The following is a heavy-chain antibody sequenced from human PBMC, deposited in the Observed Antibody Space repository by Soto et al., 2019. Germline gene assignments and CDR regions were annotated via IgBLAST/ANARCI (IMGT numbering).Heavy chain of an antibody. CDR3: AKEGGNHYYYYAMDV. V-gene: IGHV6-1*01. Sequence: SQTLSLTCAISGDSVSSNSSAWSWIRQSPSRGLEWLGRTFYRSKWYNDYAVSVKGRITINPDTSKNQFSLQLNSVTPEDTAVYYCAKEGGNHYYYYAMDVWGQGTTVTVSS. J-gene: IGHJ6*02. D-gene: IGHD1-26*01. CDR2: TFYRSKWYN. CDR1: GDSVSSNSSA.